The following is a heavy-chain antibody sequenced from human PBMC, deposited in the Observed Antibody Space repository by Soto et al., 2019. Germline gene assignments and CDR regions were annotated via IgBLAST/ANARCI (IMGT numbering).Heavy chain of an antibody. D-gene: IGHD3-22*01. Sequence: QVQLQESGPGLVKPSETLSLTCTVSGGSINSYYWSWIRQPPGKGLEWIGYIYYSGSTNYNPSLKSRVTISVDTSKNQFSLKLSSVTAADTAVYYCARATFITMIHWGQGTLVTVSS. J-gene: IGHJ4*02. CDR3: ARATFITMIH. CDR1: GGSINSYY. CDR2: IYYSGST. V-gene: IGHV4-59*01.